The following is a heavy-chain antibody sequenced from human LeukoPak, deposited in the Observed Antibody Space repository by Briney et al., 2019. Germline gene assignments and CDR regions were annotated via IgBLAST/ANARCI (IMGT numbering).Heavy chain of an antibody. CDR3: ARDPYSGNYGNYYYYYMDV. CDR2: ITSSGTYI. J-gene: IGHJ6*03. CDR1: GFTFNNYN. V-gene: IGHV3-21*01. D-gene: IGHD1-26*01. Sequence: GGSLRLSCAASGFTFNNYNMNWVRQAPGKALEWVSSITSSGTYIFYADSVKGRFTISRDNAKNSLYLQMNSLGPEDTAVYYCARDPYSGNYGNYYYYYMDVWGKGTTVTISS.